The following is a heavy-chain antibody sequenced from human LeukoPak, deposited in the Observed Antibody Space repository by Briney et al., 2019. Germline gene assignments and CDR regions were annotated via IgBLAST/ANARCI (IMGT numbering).Heavy chain of an antibody. CDR1: GFTFSSNY. D-gene: IGHD2-15*01. V-gene: IGHV3-53*01. CDR3: ASRHCSGGGCYFAGADPFDY. Sequence: GGSLRLSCAASGFTFSSNYMSWVRQAPGKGLEWVSVIYSGGSTYYADSVKGRFSISRGNSKNTLYLQMNSLRAEDTAVYYCASRHCSGGGCYFAGADPFDYWGQGTLVTVSS. CDR2: IYSGGST. J-gene: IGHJ4*02.